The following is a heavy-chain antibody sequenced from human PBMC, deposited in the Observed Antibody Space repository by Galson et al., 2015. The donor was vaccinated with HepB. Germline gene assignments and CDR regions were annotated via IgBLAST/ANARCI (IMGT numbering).Heavy chain of an antibody. J-gene: IGHJ4*02. D-gene: IGHD1-7*01. CDR2: ILPIFETA. Sequence: SVKVSCKASGGTFSRYTIIWVRQAPGQGVEWMGEILPIFETANYAQKFQGRVTLTADKSTDTDYMELSSLRSEDTAVYYCTRSPHLTGTARYQFDYWGQGTLVTVSS. CDR1: GGTFSRYT. CDR3: TRSPHLTGTARYQFDY. V-gene: IGHV1-69*06.